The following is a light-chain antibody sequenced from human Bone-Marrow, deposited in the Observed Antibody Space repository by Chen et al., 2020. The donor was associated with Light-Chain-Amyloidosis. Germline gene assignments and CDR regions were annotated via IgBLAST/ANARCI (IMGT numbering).Light chain of an antibody. CDR3: QSADSSGTVI. CDR2: KDI. Sequence: SFELTQPPSVSLSPGQTARITCSGHALPNQYVFWYQQKSGQAPVLLIYKDIERPSGIPERFSGSTSGTTVTLTIRGVQAEDEADYYCQSADSSGTVIFGGGTKVTVL. V-gene: IGLV3-25*03. CDR1: ALPNQY. J-gene: IGLJ2*01.